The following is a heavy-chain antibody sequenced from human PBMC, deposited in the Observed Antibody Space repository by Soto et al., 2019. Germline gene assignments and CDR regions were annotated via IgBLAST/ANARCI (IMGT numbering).Heavy chain of an antibody. D-gene: IGHD2-15*01. J-gene: IGHJ3*02. CDR1: GFTCDDYG. CDR3: ARDGGDCSGGSCYLSAFDI. Sequence: PGGSLRLSCAASGFTCDDYGMHWVRQAPGKGLEWVSGISWKIGSIGYADSVKGRFTISRDNAKNSLYLQMNSLRAEDTAVYYCARDGGDCSGGSCYLSAFDIWGQGTMVTVSS. CDR2: ISWKIGSI. V-gene: IGHV3-9*01.